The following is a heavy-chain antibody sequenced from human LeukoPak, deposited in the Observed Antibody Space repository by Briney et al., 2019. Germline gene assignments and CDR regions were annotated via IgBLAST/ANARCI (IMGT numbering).Heavy chain of an antibody. D-gene: IGHD2-2*01. Sequence: SETLSLTCTVSGGSISGSGYYWVWIRQPPGKGLEWIATIYYTGSTYYNPSLKSRVTISVDTSKNQFSLRLSSVTAADTAMYYCARTTEGYCRSTSCYGFYYSYYMDVWGKGTTVTISS. V-gene: IGHV4-39*07. CDR1: GGSISGSGYY. CDR3: ARTTEGYCRSTSCYGFYYSYYMDV. J-gene: IGHJ6*03. CDR2: IYYTGST.